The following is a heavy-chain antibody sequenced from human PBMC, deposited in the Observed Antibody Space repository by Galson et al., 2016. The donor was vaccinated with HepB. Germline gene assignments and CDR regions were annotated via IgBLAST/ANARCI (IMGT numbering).Heavy chain of an antibody. CDR2: VFHNGNT. CDR3: ARRLYCSGGSCYIFDS. Sequence: WVRQPPGKGLEWTGDVFHNGNTNYKSSLKSRVTISVDKSKNQFSLNLTSVTAADTAVYYCARRLYCSGGSCYIFDSWGQGTLVTVSS. D-gene: IGHD2-15*01. V-gene: IGHV4-4*02. J-gene: IGHJ4*02.